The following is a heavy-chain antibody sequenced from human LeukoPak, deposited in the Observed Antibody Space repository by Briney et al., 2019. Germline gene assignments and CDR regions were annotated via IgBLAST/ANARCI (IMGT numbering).Heavy chain of an antibody. CDR2: INPHSRAT. CDR3: VTTSVTHTRDP. V-gene: IGHV1-2*02. J-gene: IGHJ5*02. Sequence: ASVTVSCMASGNDFSDFYFNWVRQAPGRGLEWVGWINPHSRATHYAQRFRGRVTMEASITTAYMELNSLTSDDTAVYYCVTTSVTHTRDPWGQGTLVTVSS. CDR1: GNDFSDFY. D-gene: IGHD5/OR15-5a*01.